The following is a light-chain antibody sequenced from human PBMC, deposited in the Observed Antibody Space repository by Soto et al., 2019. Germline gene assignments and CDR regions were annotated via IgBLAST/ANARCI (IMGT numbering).Light chain of an antibody. CDR2: EAS. CDR1: QSVSRW. CDR3: QQFNSNVWT. J-gene: IGKJ1*01. V-gene: IGKV1-5*01. Sequence: DIQMTQSPSTLSASVGDTVTITCRASQSVSRWLNWYQQKPGKAPRLLIYEASNLESGVPMRFSGSGSGTEFVLTITSLQPADSATYYCQQFNSNVWTFGQGTRVEI.